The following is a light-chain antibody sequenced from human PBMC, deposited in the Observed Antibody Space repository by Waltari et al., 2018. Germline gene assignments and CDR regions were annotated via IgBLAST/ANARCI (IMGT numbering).Light chain of an antibody. CDR3: GTWDSSLGIGV. CDR1: PPNTGNKY. Sequence: QSVLTQAPSWSAAPGQKVTISCHGNPPNTGNKYGSWYHQFPGTAPKLLIYEDNRRPSGIPDRFSGSKSGASATLGITGLQTGDEANYYCGTWDSSLGIGVLGGGTRVTVL. J-gene: IGLJ3*02. CDR2: EDN. V-gene: IGLV1-51*01.